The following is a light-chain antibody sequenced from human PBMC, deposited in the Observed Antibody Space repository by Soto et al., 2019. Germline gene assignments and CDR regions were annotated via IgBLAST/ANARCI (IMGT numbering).Light chain of an antibody. CDR3: MQGRHVPS. Sequence: DVAMTQSPLSLSVTLGQPASISCTSSLSLVNSDGNSNLNWFHQRPGQSPRRLLYKVSNRDSGVPDRFSGSGAGTDFALKISRVEAEDVGVYYCMQGRHVPSFGQGTRLEI. CDR1: LSLVNSDGNSN. V-gene: IGKV2-30*01. J-gene: IGKJ2*03. CDR2: KVS.